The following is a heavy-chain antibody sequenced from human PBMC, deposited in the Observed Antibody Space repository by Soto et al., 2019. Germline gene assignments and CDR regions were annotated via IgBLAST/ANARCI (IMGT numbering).Heavy chain of an antibody. CDR1: GFTFSSYA. J-gene: IGHJ4*02. CDR3: ANASGWFGEFDY. D-gene: IGHD3-10*01. V-gene: IGHV3-23*01. CDR2: ISGSGGST. Sequence: EVQLLESGGGLVQPGGSLRLSCAASGFTFSSYAMSWVRQAPGKGLEWVSAISGSGGSTYYADSVKGRFTISRDNSKKTLYLQMNGLRAEETAVYYCANASGWFGEFDYWGQGTLVTVSS.